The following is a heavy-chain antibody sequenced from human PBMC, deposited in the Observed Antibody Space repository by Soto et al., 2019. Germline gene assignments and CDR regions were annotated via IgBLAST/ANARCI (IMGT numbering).Heavy chain of an antibody. J-gene: IGHJ4*02. D-gene: IGHD2-21*02. CDR1: DASINSGGYY. Sequence: SETLSLTCTVSDASINSGGYYWSWIRQHPGKGLEWIGFIYYSGTTYYNPPLKSRVTTSVDTSKNQFSLRLSSVTAADTAVYYCARGLIVMLAGIEELINSHFDSWGQGTLVTVSS. CDR3: ARGLIVMLAGIEELINSHFDS. V-gene: IGHV4-31*03. CDR2: IYYSGTT.